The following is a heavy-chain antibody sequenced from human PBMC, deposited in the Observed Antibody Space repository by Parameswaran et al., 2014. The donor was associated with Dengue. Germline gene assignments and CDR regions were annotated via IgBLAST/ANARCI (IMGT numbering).Heavy chain of an antibody. CDR3: ARGAPPSGSYSWFDP. CDR2: IHPNSGGT. J-gene: IGHJ5*02. Sequence: WVRQAPGQGLEWMGWIHPNSGGTNYAQKFQGWVTMTRDTSISTAYMELSRLRSDDTAVYYCARGAPPSGSYSWFDPWGQGTLVTVSS. D-gene: IGHD1-26*01. V-gene: IGHV1-2*04.